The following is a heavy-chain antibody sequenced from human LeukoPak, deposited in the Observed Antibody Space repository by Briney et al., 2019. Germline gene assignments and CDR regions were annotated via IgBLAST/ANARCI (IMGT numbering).Heavy chain of an antibody. J-gene: IGHJ4*02. CDR1: GGSISRGSYY. CDR3: ATTTIRLGY. V-gene: IGHV4-61*02. Sequence: SETLSLTCTASGGSISRGSYYWSWIRQPAGKGLEWIGRIYTSGSTNYNPSLESRVTISVDTSKNQFSLKLSSVTAADTAVYYCATTTIRLGYWGQGTLVTVSS. CDR2: IYTSGST. D-gene: IGHD1-26*01.